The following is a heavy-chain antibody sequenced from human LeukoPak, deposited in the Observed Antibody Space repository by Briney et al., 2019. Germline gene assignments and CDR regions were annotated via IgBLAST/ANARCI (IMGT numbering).Heavy chain of an antibody. CDR1: GFTFSSYG. J-gene: IGHJ4*02. D-gene: IGHD6-19*01. Sequence: GGSLRLSCAASGFTFSSYGMHWVRQAPGKGLEWVAVISYDGSNKYYADSVKGRFTISRDNSKNTLYLQMNSLRAEDTAVYYCASGSGWQDYWGQGTLVIV. CDR3: ASGSGWQDY. CDR2: ISYDGSNK. V-gene: IGHV3-30*03.